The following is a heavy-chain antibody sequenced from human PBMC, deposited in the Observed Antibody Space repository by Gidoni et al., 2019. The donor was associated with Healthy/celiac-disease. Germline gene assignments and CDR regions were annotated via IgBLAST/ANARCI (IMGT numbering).Heavy chain of an antibody. J-gene: IGHJ4*02. Sequence: QGLEWMGWINPNSGGTNYAQKFQGRVTMTRDTSISTAYMELSRLRSDDTAVYYCAREGMITFGGVIVNYFDYWGQGTLVTVSS. CDR3: AREGMITFGGVIVNYFDY. V-gene: IGHV1-2*02. CDR2: INPNSGGT. D-gene: IGHD3-16*02.